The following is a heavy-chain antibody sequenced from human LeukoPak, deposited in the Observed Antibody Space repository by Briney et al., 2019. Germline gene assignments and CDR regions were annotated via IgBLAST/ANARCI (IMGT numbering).Heavy chain of an antibody. CDR2: IYYRGST. CDR1: GGSISNYY. CDR3: ARLGCSGGSCYDDN. V-gene: IGHV4-59*08. J-gene: IGHJ4*02. D-gene: IGHD2-15*01. Sequence: SETLSLTCTVSGGSISNYYWSWIRQPPGKGLEWIGYIYYRGSTNYNPSLKSRVTMSVDTSKNQFSLKLSSVTAADTAVYYCARLGCSGGSCYDDNWGQGTLVTVSS.